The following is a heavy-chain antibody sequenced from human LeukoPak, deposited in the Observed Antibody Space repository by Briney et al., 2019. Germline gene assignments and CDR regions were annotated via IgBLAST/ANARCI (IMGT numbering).Heavy chain of an antibody. CDR3: ARGSDYGDYWTFDY. D-gene: IGHD4-17*01. CDR1: GGSISSSSYY. J-gene: IGHJ4*02. Sequence: SETLSLTCTVSGGSISSSSYYWGWIRQPPGNGLEWIGSIYYSGSTYYNPSLKSRVTISVDTSKNQFSLKLNSVTAADTAVYYCARGSDYGDYWTFDYWGQGTLVTVSS. CDR2: IYYSGST. V-gene: IGHV4-39*07.